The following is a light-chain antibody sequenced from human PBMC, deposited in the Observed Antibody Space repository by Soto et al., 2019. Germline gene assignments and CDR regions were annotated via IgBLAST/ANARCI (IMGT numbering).Light chain of an antibody. CDR2: DIS. CDR1: QVIRNY. V-gene: IGKV1-33*01. J-gene: IGKJ2*01. Sequence: DIKMTQSASSLSASVGDRVTITCQASQVIRNYLNWYRQKPGKAPELLIYDISTLEIGVPSRFGGSGSGTDFTFTITGLQPEDIGTYFCQQGYSTVLYTFGQGTKLEIK. CDR3: QQGYSTVLYT.